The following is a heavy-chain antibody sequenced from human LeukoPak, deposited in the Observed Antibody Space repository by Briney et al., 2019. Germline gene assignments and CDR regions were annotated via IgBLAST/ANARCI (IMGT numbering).Heavy chain of an antibody. CDR1: AGSISGFF. CDR2: ISYSGST. CDR3: ARTYRYGSFPVYHFYMDV. D-gene: IGHD5-18*01. V-gene: IGHV4-59*01. J-gene: IGHJ6*03. Sequence: SETLSLTCTVSAGSISGFFWSWIRQPPGKGLEWTGYISYSGSTNYNPSLKSRVTISADTSKNQVSLKLSSVTAADTAVYYCARTYRYGSFPVYHFYMDVWGKGTTVTVSS.